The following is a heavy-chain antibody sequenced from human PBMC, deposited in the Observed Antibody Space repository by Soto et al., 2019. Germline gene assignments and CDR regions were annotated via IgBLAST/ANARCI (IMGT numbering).Heavy chain of an antibody. CDR3: ALHAEYQLVSWFDP. D-gene: IGHD2-2*01. V-gene: IGHV3-23*01. Sequence: EVQLLESGGGLVQPGGSLRLSCAVSGFSFSTYAMSWVRQAPGKGLEWVSGISAGGGNTYYADSVRGRFTISRDNSKDTLYLQITILRADDTSFYYCALHAEYQLVSWFDPWGQGTLVTVSS. CDR1: GFSFSTYA. CDR2: ISAGGGNT. J-gene: IGHJ5*02.